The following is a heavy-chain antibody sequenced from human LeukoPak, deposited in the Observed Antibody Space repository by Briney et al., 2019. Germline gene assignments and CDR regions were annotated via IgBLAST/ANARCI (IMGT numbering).Heavy chain of an antibody. J-gene: IGHJ2*01. V-gene: IGHV4-39*01. CDR1: GGSVSNNNYY. CDR3: ARLARSTRDYSWHFDL. D-gene: IGHD4-17*01. Sequence: PSGTLSLTCTVSGGSVSNNNYYWTWLRQPPGMGLQWIGTVFYSGTTYYNPSLKSRATTSVDTSKNQFSLKLSSVTVADMAVYYCARLARSTRDYSWHFDLWGRGTLVTVSS. CDR2: VFYSGTT.